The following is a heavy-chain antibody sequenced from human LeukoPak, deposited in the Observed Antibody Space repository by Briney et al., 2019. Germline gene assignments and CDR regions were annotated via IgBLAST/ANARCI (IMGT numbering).Heavy chain of an antibody. CDR3: ARVSRYYYDSSGYVDY. CDR2: IYYSGST. J-gene: IGHJ4*02. V-gene: IGHV4-59*12. D-gene: IGHD3-22*01. Sequence: SETLSLTCTVSGGSISGYYWSWIRQPPGKGLEWIAYIYYSGSTNYNPSLKSRVTISVDKSKNQFSLKLSSVTAADTAVYYCARVSRYYYDSSGYVDYWGQGTLVTVSS. CDR1: GGSISGYY.